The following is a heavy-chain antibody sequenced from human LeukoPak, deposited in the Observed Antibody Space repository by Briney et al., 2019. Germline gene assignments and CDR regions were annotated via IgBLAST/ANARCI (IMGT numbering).Heavy chain of an antibody. Sequence: SETLSLTCTVSGGSISSYYWSWIRQPAGKGLEWIGRIYTSGSTNYNPSLKSRVTMSVDTSKNQFSLKLSSVTAADTAVYYCARGILWFGELSRPNNWFDPWGQGTLVTVSS. V-gene: IGHV4-4*07. J-gene: IGHJ5*02. CDR3: ARGILWFGELSRPNNWFDP. CDR2: IYTSGST. D-gene: IGHD3-10*01. CDR1: GGSISSYY.